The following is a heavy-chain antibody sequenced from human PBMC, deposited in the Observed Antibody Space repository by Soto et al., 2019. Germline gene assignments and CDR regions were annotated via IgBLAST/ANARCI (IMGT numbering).Heavy chain of an antibody. CDR2: ISGSSSYT. J-gene: IGHJ4*02. CDR1: GFTFSDYY. V-gene: IGHV3-11*06. Sequence: GGSLRLSCAASGFTFSDYYMSWIRQAPGKGLEWVSYISGSSSYTNYADSVKGRFTISRDNAKNSLYLQMNSLRADDTAVYYCARDREGYYDSSGPADYWGQGTLVTV. CDR3: ARDREGYYDSSGPADY. D-gene: IGHD3-22*01.